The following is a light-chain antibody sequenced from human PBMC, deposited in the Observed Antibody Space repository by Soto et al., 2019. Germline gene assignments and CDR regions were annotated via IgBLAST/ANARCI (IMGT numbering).Light chain of an antibody. CDR2: DAS. J-gene: IGKJ2*01. CDR1: QSVSSY. CDR3: QQRSNWPYT. V-gene: IGKV3-11*01. Sequence: EIVLTQSPATLSLSPGERATLSCRASQSVSSYLAWYQQKPGQAPRLLIYDASNRATGIPARFSGSGSGTDFTLTIRRLEPEDFAVYYCQQRSNWPYTFGQGTKLGIK.